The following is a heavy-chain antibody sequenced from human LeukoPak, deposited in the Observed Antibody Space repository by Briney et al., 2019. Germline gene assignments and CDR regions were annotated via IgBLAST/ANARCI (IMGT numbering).Heavy chain of an antibody. CDR1: GYTLTELS. CDR3: ATSIAVAGLGNAFDI. J-gene: IGHJ3*02. Sequence: GASVKVSCKVSGYTLTELSMHWVRQAPGKGLEWMGGFDPEDGETIYAQKFQGRVTMTEDTSTDTAYMELSSLRSEDTAVYYCATSIAVAGLGNAFDIWGQGTMATVSS. V-gene: IGHV1-24*01. D-gene: IGHD6-19*01. CDR2: FDPEDGET.